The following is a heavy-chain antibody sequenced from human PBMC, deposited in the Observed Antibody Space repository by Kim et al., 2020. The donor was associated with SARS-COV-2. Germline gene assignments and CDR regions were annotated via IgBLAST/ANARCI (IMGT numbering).Heavy chain of an antibody. D-gene: IGHD5-12*01. J-gene: IGHJ3*02. V-gene: IGHV1-18*01. CDR3: ARDNSGISGYDFLDAFDI. CDR1: GYTFTSYG. CDR2: ISAYNGNT. Sequence: ASVKVSCKASGYTFTSYGISWVRQAPGQGLEWMGWISAYNGNTNYAQKLQGRVTMTTDTSTSTAYMELRSLRSDDTAVYYCARDNSGISGYDFLDAFDIWGQGTMVTVSS.